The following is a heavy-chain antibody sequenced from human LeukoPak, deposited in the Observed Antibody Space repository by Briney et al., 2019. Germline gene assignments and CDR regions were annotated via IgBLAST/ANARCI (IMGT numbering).Heavy chain of an antibody. J-gene: IGHJ4*02. CDR3: AKDNDSSGYYVLDY. Sequence: GGPVSLFCAASGFTFSCYGMHWVRQAPGKGLEWVAFIRYDGSNKYYADSVKGRFTISRDNSKNTLYLEMNSLRAEDTAVYYCAKDNDSSGYYVLDYWGQGTLVTVSS. CDR1: GFTFSCYG. V-gene: IGHV3-30*02. CDR2: IRYDGSNK. D-gene: IGHD3-22*01.